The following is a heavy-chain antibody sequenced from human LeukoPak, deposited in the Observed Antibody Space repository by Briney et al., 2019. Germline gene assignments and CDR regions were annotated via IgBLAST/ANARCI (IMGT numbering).Heavy chain of an antibody. CDR1: GGTFSSYA. V-gene: IGHV1-69*04. CDR3: ARGPTVTTLHY. CDR2: IIPILGIA. J-gene: IGHJ4*02. Sequence: AASVKVSCKASGGTFSSYAISWVRQAPGQELEWMGRIIPILGIANYAQKFQGRVTITADKSTSTAYMELSSLRSEDTAVYYCARGPTVTTLHYWGQGTLVTVSS. D-gene: IGHD4-17*01.